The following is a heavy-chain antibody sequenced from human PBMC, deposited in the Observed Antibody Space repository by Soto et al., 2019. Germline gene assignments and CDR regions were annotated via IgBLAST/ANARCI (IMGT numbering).Heavy chain of an antibody. CDR3: ARDRWTD. Sequence: ASLKGSCKASGYTITSYYRHWVRQAPGQGLEWMGIINPSGGSTSYAQKFQGRVTMTRDTSTSTVYMELSSLRSEDTAVYYCARDRWTDWGQGTLVTVSS. J-gene: IGHJ4*02. V-gene: IGHV1-46*01. CDR1: GYTITSYY. D-gene: IGHD3-16*02. CDR2: INPSGGST.